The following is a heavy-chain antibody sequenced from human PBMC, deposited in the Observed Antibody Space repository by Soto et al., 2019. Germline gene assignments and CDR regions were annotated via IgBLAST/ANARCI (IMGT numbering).Heavy chain of an antibody. D-gene: IGHD2-21*02. CDR2: IYYSGST. CDR3: ARGGGGDCYWSCDWFDP. CDR1: GGSISSYY. J-gene: IGHJ5*02. Sequence: QVQLQESGPGLVKPSETLSLTCTVSGGSISSYYWSWIRQPPGKGLEWIGYIYYSGSTNYNPSLKSRVTISVDTSKNHFSLKLSSVTAADTAVYYCARGGGGDCYWSCDWFDPWGQGTLVTVSS. V-gene: IGHV4-59*01.